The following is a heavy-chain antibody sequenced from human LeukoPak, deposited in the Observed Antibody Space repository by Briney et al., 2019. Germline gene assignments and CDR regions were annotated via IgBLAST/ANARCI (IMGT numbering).Heavy chain of an antibody. Sequence: AASVKVSCKASGGTFSSYAISWVRQAPGQGLEWMGGIIPIFGTANYVQKFQGRVTITADKSTSTAYMELSSLRSEDTAVYYCARVNTMVRGGKGAFDYWGQGTLVTVSS. CDR2: IIPIFGTA. CDR3: ARVNTMVRGGKGAFDY. D-gene: IGHD3-10*01. J-gene: IGHJ4*02. V-gene: IGHV1-69*06. CDR1: GGTFSSYA.